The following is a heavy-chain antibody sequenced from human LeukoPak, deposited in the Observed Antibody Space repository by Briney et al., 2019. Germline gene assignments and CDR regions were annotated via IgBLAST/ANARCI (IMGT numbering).Heavy chain of an antibody. J-gene: IGHJ4*02. Sequence: GRSLRLSCAASGFTFSSYVMHRVRQAPGKGLEWVAVISYDGSNKYYADSVKGRFTISRDNSKNTLYLQMNSLRAEDTAVYYCAKGDYWGQGTLVTVSS. CDR3: AKGDY. CDR1: GFTFSSYV. V-gene: IGHV3-30*18. CDR2: ISYDGSNK.